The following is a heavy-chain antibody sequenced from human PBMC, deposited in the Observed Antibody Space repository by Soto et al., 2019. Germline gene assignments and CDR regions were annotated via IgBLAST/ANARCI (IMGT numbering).Heavy chain of an antibody. D-gene: IGHD3-22*01. CDR2: IKSDGSGT. CDR1: GFTFSSYW. Sequence: GGSLRLSCAASGFTFSSYWMHWVRQAPGKGLVWVSRIKSDGSGTGYADSVKGRLTISRDNAKNTLYLQMNSLRAEDTAVYYCARGDGDYYDGNGYLGRHWGQGTLVTVSS. V-gene: IGHV3-74*01. CDR3: ARGDGDYYDGNGYLGRH. J-gene: IGHJ4*02.